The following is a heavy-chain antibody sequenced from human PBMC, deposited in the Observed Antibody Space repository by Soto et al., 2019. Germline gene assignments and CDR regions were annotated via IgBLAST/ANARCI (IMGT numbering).Heavy chain of an antibody. CDR1: GFSFSSYA. D-gene: IGHD1-26*01. V-gene: IGHV3-23*01. Sequence: GGYLRLCCAASGFSFSSYAMSWVRQAPGKGLEWVSAISGSGGSTYYADSVKGRFTISRDNSKNTLYLQMNSLRAEDTAVYYSAKDPSWSGSFQDSFDIWGQGTMVTVSS. J-gene: IGHJ3*02. CDR3: AKDPSWSGSFQDSFDI. CDR2: ISGSGGST.